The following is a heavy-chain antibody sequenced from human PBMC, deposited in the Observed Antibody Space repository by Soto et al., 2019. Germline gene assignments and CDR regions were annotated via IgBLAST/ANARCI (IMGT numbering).Heavy chain of an antibody. CDR2: IKSKTDGGTT. CDR3: TTDIRGVPTMIVVVPTDY. V-gene: IGHV3-15*01. CDR1: GFTFSNAW. Sequence: GGSLRLSCAASGFTFSNAWMSWVRQAPGKGLVWVGRIKSKTDGGTTDYAAPVKGRFTISRDDSKNTLYLQMNSLKTEDTAVYYCTTDIRGVPTMIVVVPTDYWGQGTLVTVSS. D-gene: IGHD3-22*01. J-gene: IGHJ4*02.